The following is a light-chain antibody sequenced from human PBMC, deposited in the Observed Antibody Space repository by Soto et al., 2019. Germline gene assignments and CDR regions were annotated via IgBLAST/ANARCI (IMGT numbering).Light chain of an antibody. Sequence: EIVMTQSPLSLPVTPGEPASISCRSNQSLLHSNGFNYLDWYLKKPGQSPQLLIYMGSNRASGVPDRFGGSGSGTDFTVKISRVEAEDVGFYYCMQAVQTPWTFGQGTKVDFK. V-gene: IGKV2-28*01. CDR2: MGS. CDR1: QSLLHSNGFNY. CDR3: MQAVQTPWT. J-gene: IGKJ1*01.